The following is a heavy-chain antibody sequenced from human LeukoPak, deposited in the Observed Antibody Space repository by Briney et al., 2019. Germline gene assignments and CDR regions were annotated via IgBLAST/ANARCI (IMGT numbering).Heavy chain of an antibody. Sequence: EASVKVSCKASGYTFTGYYMHWVRQAPGQGLEWMGWINPNSGGTNYAQKFQGRVTMTRDTSISTAYMELSRLRSDDTAVYYCAESSYCGGDCYFYYYYYMDVWGKGTTVTVSS. CDR2: INPNSGGT. CDR3: AESSYCGGDCYFYYYYYMDV. J-gene: IGHJ6*03. CDR1: GYTFTGYY. D-gene: IGHD2-21*01. V-gene: IGHV1-2*02.